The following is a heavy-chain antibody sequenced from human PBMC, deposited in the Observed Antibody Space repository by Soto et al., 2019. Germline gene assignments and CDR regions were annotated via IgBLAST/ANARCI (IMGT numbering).Heavy chain of an antibody. CDR1: GGSISSYY. CDR3: ARRYSYGHFDY. D-gene: IGHD5-18*01. J-gene: IGHJ4*02. Sequence: SETLSLTCTVFGGSISSYYWSWIRQPPGKGLEWIGYIYNSGSTNYNPSLKSRVTISVDTSKNQFSLKLSSVTAADTAVYYCARRYSYGHFDYWGQGTLVTVSS. V-gene: IGHV4-59*08. CDR2: IYNSGST.